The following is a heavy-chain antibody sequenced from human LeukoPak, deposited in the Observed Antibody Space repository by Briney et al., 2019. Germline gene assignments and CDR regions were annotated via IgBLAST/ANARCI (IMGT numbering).Heavy chain of an antibody. Sequence: MSSETLSLTCTVSGGSISSSSYSWGWIRQPPGKGLEWIGSIYYSGSTYYNPSLKSRVTISVDTSKNQFSRKLSSVTAADTAVYYCASAYDFWSGYTYFDYWGQGTLVTVSS. J-gene: IGHJ4*02. V-gene: IGHV4-39*01. D-gene: IGHD3-3*01. CDR1: GGSISSSSYS. CDR3: ASAYDFWSGYTYFDY. CDR2: IYYSGST.